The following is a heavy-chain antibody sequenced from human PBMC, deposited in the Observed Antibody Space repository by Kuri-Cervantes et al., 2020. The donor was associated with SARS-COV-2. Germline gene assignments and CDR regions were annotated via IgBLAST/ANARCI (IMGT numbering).Heavy chain of an antibody. CDR3: VKEKGLPGVDY. CDR2: ISSNGSSK. CDR1: GFTFSSYG. Sequence: GESLKISCAASGFTFSSYGMHWVRQAPGKGLEYVSAISSNGSSKYYADSVKGRFTISRDNSKNTLYLQMSSLRAEDTAVYYCVKEKGLPGVDYWGQGTLVTVSS. V-gene: IGHV3-64D*08. J-gene: IGHJ4*02. D-gene: IGHD5-12*01.